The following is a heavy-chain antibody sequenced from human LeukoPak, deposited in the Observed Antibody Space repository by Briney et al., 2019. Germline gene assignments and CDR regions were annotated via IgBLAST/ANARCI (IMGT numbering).Heavy chain of an antibody. V-gene: IGHV4-4*02. D-gene: IGHD3-10*01. Sequence: GSLRLSCAASGFTFDDYGMSWVRQPPGKGLEWIGEIYHSGSTNYNPSLKSRVTISVDKSKNQFSLKLSSVTATDTAVYYCASLGSRPGYYGSDYYYMDVWGKGTTVTVSS. CDR1: GFTFDDYG. CDR2: IYHSGST. CDR3: ASLGSRPGYYGSDYYYMDV. J-gene: IGHJ6*03.